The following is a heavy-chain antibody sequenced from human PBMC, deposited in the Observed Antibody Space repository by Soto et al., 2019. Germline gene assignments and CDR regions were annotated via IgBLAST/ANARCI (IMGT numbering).Heavy chain of an antibody. Sequence: SETLSLTCTVSGGSISSGGYYWSWIRQHPGKGLEWIGYIYYSGSTYYNPSLKSRVTISVDTSKNQFSLKLSSVTAADTAVYYCARDGYYYDSSGYYSRVFDYWGQGTRVTASA. CDR2: IYYSGST. CDR1: GGSISSGGYY. V-gene: IGHV4-31*03. D-gene: IGHD3-22*01. J-gene: IGHJ4*02. CDR3: ARDGYYYDSSGYYSRVFDY.